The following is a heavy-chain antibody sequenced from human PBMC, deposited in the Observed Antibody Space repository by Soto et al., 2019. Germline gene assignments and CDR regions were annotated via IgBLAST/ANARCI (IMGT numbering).Heavy chain of an antibody. Sequence: QVQLVESGGGVVQPGRSLRLSCAASGFTFSSYAMHWVRQAPGKGLEWEAVISYDGSNKYYADSVKGRFTISRDNSKNTLYLQMNSLRAEDTAVYYCARSRIVGAPGDYWGQGTLVTVSS. CDR2: ISYDGSNK. V-gene: IGHV3-30-3*01. D-gene: IGHD1-26*01. CDR1: GFTFSSYA. CDR3: ARSRIVGAPGDY. J-gene: IGHJ4*02.